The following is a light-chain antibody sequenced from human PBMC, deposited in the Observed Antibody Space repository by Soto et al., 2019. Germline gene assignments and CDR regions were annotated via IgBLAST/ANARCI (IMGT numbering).Light chain of an antibody. CDR2: YVS. Sequence: QSVLTQPASVSGSPGQSLTISCTGTGSDFGGNNYVSWYQQHPGTAPKLMISYVSNRPSGVPNRFSGSKSGNTASLSISGLQDEDEADYYCSSYTTATSTQVFGSGTKVTVL. V-gene: IGLV2-14*01. CDR3: SSYTTATSTQV. CDR1: GSDFGGNNY. J-gene: IGLJ1*01.